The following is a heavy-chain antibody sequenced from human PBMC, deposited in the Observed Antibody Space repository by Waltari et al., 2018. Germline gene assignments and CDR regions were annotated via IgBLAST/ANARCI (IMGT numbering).Heavy chain of an antibody. CDR1: GFTFSSYG. D-gene: IGHD2-15*01. V-gene: IGHV3-30*02. Sequence: QVQLVESGGGVVQPGGSLRLSCAASGFTFSSYGMHWVRQAPGKGLEWVAFIRYDVSNKYYADSVKGRFTISRDNSKNTLYLQMNSLRAEDTAVYYCAKVSEYCSGGSCSTGDYWGQGTLVTVSS. CDR2: IRYDVSNK. J-gene: IGHJ4*02. CDR3: AKVSEYCSGGSCSTGDY.